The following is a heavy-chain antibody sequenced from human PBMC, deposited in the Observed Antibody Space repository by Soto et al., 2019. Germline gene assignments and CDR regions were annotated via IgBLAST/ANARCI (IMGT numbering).Heavy chain of an antibody. CDR3: ARGHPAYYYDSSGYHLDY. Sequence: SVKVSCKASGGTFSSYAISWVRQAPGQGLEWMGGIIPIFGTANYAQKFQGRVTITADESTSTAYMELSSLRSEDTAVYYCARGHPAYYYDSSGYHLDYWGQGTLVTVSS. V-gene: IGHV1-69*13. D-gene: IGHD3-22*01. CDR2: IIPIFGTA. J-gene: IGHJ4*02. CDR1: GGTFSSYA.